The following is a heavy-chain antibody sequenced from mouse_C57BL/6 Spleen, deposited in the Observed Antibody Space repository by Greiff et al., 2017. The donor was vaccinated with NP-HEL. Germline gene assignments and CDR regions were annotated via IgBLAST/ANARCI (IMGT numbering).Heavy chain of an antibody. CDR2: ISSGGSYT. J-gene: IGHJ4*01. CDR3: ARHDYGSSYGAMDY. V-gene: IGHV5-6*01. D-gene: IGHD1-1*01. Sequence: EVHLVESGGDLVKPGGSLKLSCAASGFTFSSYGMSWVRQTPDKRLEWVATISSGGSYTYYPDSVKGRFTISRDNAKNTLYLQMSSLKSEDTAMYYCARHDYGSSYGAMDYWGQGTSVTVSS. CDR1: GFTFSSYG.